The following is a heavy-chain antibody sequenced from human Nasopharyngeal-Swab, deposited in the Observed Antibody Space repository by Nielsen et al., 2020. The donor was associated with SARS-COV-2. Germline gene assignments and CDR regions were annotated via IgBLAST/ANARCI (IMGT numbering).Heavy chain of an antibody. D-gene: IGHD6-19*01. J-gene: IGHJ2*01. V-gene: IGHV3-11*01. Sequence: GESLQISCAASGFTFSDYYMSWIRQAPGKGLEWVSYISSSGSTIYYADSAKGRFTISRDNAKNSLYLQMNSLRAEDTAVYYCARTRGGIAVAGRGYWYFDLWGRGTLVTVSS. CDR1: GFTFSDYY. CDR3: ARTRGGIAVAGRGYWYFDL. CDR2: ISSSGSTI.